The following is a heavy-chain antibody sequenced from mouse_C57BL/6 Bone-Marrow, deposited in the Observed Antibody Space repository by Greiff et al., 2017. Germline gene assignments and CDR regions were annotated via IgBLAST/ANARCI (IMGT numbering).Heavy chain of an antibody. J-gene: IGHJ3*01. CDR2: IYPRSGNT. V-gene: IGHV1-81*01. CDR3: ARHYYGSRRGAWFAY. CDR1: GYTFTSYG. Sequence: QVQLQQSGAELARPGASVKLSCKASGYTFTSYGISWVKQRTGQGLEWIGEIYPRSGNTYYNEKFKGKATLTADKSSSTAYMELRSLTSEDSAVYFCARHYYGSRRGAWFAYWGQGTLVTVSA. D-gene: IGHD1-1*01.